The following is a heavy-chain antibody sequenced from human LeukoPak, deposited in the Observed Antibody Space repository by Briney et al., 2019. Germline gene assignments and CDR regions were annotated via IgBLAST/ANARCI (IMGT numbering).Heavy chain of an antibody. CDR2: INPNSGGT. J-gene: IGHJ5*02. CDR1: GYTFTGYY. Sequence: ASVKVSCKSSGYTFTGYYMHWVRQAPGQGREWMGWINPNSGGTNYAQKFQGRVTMTRGTSISTAYMELSRLRSDDTAVYYCARADRYSGSYKAWWFDPWGQGTLVTVSS. CDR3: ARADRYSGSYKAWWFDP. D-gene: IGHD1-26*01. V-gene: IGHV1-2*02.